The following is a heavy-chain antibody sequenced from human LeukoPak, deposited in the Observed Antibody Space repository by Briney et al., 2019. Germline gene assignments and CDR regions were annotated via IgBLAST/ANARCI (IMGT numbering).Heavy chain of an antibody. V-gene: IGHV4-30-2*01. CDR1: GGSISSGGYY. J-gene: IGHJ6*03. CDR2: IYHSGST. Sequence: SETLSLTCTVSGGSISSGGYYWSWIRQPPGKGLEWIGYIYHSGSTYYSPSLKSRVTMSVDRSKNQVSLRLSSMTVADTAVYYCARGRDTYMDVWGRGTTVTVSS. CDR3: ARGRDTYMDV.